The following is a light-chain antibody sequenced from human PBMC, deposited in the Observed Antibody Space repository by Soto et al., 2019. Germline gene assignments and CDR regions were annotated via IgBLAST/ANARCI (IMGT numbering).Light chain of an antibody. CDR3: AAWDDSLNGLV. CDR2: SSN. J-gene: IGLJ2*01. V-gene: IGLV1-44*01. Sequence: QPVLTQPPSASGTPGQRVTNSCSGSSSNIGSNTVNWYQQLPKTAPKLLIYSSNLRPSGVPDRFSGSKSGTSASLAISGLPSEDEADYYCAAWDDSLNGLVFGGGTKLTVL. CDR1: SSNIGSNT.